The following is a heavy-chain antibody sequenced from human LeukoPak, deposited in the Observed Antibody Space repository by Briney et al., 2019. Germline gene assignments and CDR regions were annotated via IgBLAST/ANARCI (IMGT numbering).Heavy chain of an antibody. V-gene: IGHV3-48*03. CDR1: GFTFSSYE. D-gene: IGHD6-19*01. CDR3: AGGIAVAGTPLYFDY. Sequence: GGSLRLSCVASGFTFSSYEMNWVRQAPGKGLEWLSYVTSSDSTTHYADSVKGRFTISRDDAQNSLYLQMNSLRAEDTAVYYCAGGIAVAGTPLYFDYWGQGTLVTVSS. CDR2: VTSSDSTT. J-gene: IGHJ4*02.